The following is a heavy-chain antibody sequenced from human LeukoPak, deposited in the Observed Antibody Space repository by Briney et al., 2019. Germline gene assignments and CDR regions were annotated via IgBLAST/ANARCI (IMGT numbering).Heavy chain of an antibody. D-gene: IGHD3-22*01. V-gene: IGHV4-38-2*02. J-gene: IGHJ6*03. Sequence: ASETLSLTCTVSGYSISSGYYWGWIRRPPGKGLEWIGSIYHSGSTYYNPSLKSRVTISVDTSKNQFSLKLGSVTAADTAVYYCASFPTDSSGYYYYYYYMDVWGKGTTVTVSS. CDR2: IYHSGST. CDR1: GYSISSGYY. CDR3: ASFPTDSSGYYYYYYYMDV.